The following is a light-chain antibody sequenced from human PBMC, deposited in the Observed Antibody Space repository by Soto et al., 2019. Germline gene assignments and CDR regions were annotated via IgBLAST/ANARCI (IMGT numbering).Light chain of an antibody. Sequence: DIPMTQSPSSLSASVGDRVTITCRASQSISSYLNWYQQKPGKAPKLLIYAASSLQSGVPSRFSGSGSGTDFTLTISSLQPEDFATYYCQQSYSTPQTFGQGTNLEIK. CDR2: AAS. CDR3: QQSYSTPQT. J-gene: IGKJ2*01. V-gene: IGKV1-39*01. CDR1: QSISSY.